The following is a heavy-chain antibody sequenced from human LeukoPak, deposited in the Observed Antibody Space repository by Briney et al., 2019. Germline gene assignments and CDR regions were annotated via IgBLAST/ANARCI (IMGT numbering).Heavy chain of an antibody. J-gene: IGHJ4*02. Sequence: SETLSLTCTVSDGSMSPYYWSWIRQSPGKGLEWIAYIFYNGNTKYNPSLWSRVTISIDTSRNQFFLNLNSVTAADTAVYYCARGNYYGSGSSFDYWGQGTLVTVSS. CDR2: IFYNGNT. CDR3: ARGNYYGSGSSFDY. D-gene: IGHD3-10*01. V-gene: IGHV4-59*01. CDR1: DGSMSPYY.